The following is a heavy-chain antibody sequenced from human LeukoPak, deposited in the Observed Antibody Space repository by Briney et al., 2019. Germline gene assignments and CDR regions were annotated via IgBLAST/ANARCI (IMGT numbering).Heavy chain of an antibody. Sequence: PSQTLSLTCAVSGGSISSGGYSWSWIRQPPGKGLEWIGYIYHSGSTYYNPSLKSRVTISVDRSKNQFSLKLSSVTAADTAVYYCARSEGHNYYYGMDVWGQGTTVTVSS. V-gene: IGHV4-30-2*01. CDR3: ARSEGHNYYYGMDV. CDR2: IYHSGST. J-gene: IGHJ6*02. CDR1: GGSISSGGYS.